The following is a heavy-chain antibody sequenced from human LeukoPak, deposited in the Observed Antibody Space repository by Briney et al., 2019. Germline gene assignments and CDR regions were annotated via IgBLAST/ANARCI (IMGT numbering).Heavy chain of an antibody. J-gene: IGHJ4*02. CDR3: ARGNDSSGYRLDY. Sequence: ASVEVSCKASGYTFTGYYMHWVRQAPGQGLEWMGWINPNSGGTNYAQKFQGRVTMTRDTSISTAYMELSRLRSDDTAVYYCARGNDSSGYRLDYWGQGTLVTASS. CDR2: INPNSGGT. V-gene: IGHV1-2*02. D-gene: IGHD3-22*01. CDR1: GYTFTGYY.